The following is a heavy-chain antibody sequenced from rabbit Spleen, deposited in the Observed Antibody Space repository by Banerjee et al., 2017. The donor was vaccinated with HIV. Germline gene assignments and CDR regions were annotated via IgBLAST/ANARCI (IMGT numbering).Heavy chain of an antibody. CDR2: IYDGDGST. Sequence: QEQLVESGGGLVQPEGSLTLTCTASGFSFTSGYDMCWVRQAPGKGLEWIACIYDGDGSTYYANWAKGRFTISKTSSTTVTLQMTSLTAADTATYFCARDDSTRNYYSLWGQGTLVTVS. CDR1: GFSFTSGYD. CDR3: ARDDSTRNYYSL. D-gene: IGHD6-1*01. V-gene: IGHV1S45*01. J-gene: IGHJ3*01.